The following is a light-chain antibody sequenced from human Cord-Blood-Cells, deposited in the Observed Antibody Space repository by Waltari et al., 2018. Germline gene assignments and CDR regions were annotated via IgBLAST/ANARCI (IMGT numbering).Light chain of an antibody. J-gene: IGKJ5*01. CDR1: QSVSRN. Sequence: ELVMTQSPATLSVSPGERATPSCRASQSVSRNLAWYQQKPGQAPRLLIYGAYTRATGIPARFSGSGSGTEFTLTISSLQSEDFAVYYCQQYNNWPRGTFGQGTRLEIK. CDR3: QQYNNWPRGT. CDR2: GAY. V-gene: IGKV3-15*01.